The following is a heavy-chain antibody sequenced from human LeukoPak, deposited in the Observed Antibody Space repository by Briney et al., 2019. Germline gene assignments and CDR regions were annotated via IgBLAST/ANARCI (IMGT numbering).Heavy chain of an antibody. V-gene: IGHV3-23*01. Sequence: GGSLRLSCTASGFTFSSYTMTWVRQAPGKGLKWVSTITTGDGNTYYADSVKGRLTVSRDDSKNTLYLQMNSLRAEDTAVYYCAKDGGLWVSAHWGDSWGRGTLVTVSS. CDR2: ITTGDGNT. D-gene: IGHD7-27*01. CDR3: AKDGGLWVSAHWGDS. CDR1: GFTFSSYT. J-gene: IGHJ4*02.